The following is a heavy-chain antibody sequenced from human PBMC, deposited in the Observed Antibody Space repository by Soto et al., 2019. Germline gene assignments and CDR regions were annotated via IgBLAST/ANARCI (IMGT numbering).Heavy chain of an antibody. CDR2: IYHTGNR. V-gene: IGHV4-4*02. Sequence: QVQLQESGPGLMQPSGTLSLTCAVSGGSISDNWWSWVRQPPGKGLEWIGEIYHTGNRHYNPSLDGRVTISVDKSKNHVSLNLNSVTAAVTAVYYCARHIALSGTRGFDYWGQGILVTVSS. CDR1: GGSISDNW. J-gene: IGHJ4*02. CDR3: ARHIALSGTRGFDY. D-gene: IGHD6-19*01.